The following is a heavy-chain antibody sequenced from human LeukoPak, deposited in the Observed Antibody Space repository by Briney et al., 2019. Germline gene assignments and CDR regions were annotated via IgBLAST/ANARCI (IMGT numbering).Heavy chain of an antibody. CDR3: ARGHSYGSIIGADYYYYYMDV. Sequence: SRVTISVDTSKNQFSLKLSSVTAADTAVYYCARGHSYGSIIGADYYYYYMDVWGKGTTVTVSS. D-gene: IGHD5-18*01. J-gene: IGHJ6*03. V-gene: IGHV4-59*09.